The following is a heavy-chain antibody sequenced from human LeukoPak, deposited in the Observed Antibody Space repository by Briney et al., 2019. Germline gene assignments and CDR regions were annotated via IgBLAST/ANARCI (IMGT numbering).Heavy chain of an antibody. J-gene: IGHJ4*02. D-gene: IGHD1-26*01. CDR1: GGYISSYY. Sequence: SETLSLTCTVSGGYISSYYWSWIRQPAGKGLEWIGRIYTGGSTNYNPSLKSRVTMSVDSSNNQFSLKLSSVTAADTAVYYCARENTGSYREFDYWGQGTLVTVSS. CDR3: ARENTGSYREFDY. CDR2: IYTGGST. V-gene: IGHV4-4*07.